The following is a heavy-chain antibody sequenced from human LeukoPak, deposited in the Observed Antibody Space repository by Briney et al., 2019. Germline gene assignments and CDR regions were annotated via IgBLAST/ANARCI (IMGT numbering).Heavy chain of an antibody. CDR2: INEDGSEK. CDR1: GFTFSSYG. CDR3: ARLFVYGSGAEAFDY. J-gene: IGHJ4*02. Sequence: GGSLRLSCAASGFTFSSYGMYWVRQAPGKGLEWVANINEDGSEKYYLDSVRGRFTISRDNAKNSLYLQMDSLRAEDTAVYYCARLFVYGSGAEAFDYWGQGALVTVSS. D-gene: IGHD3-10*01. V-gene: IGHV3-7*01.